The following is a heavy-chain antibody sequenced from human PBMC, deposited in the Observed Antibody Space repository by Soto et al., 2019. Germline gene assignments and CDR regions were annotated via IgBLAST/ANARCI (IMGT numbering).Heavy chain of an antibody. CDR1: GFTFDDYA. J-gene: IGHJ4*02. CDR2: ISWNSGSI. D-gene: IGHD6-19*01. V-gene: IGHV3-9*01. Sequence: GGSLRLSCAASGFTFDDYAMHWVRQAPGKGLEWVSGISWNSGSIGYADSVKGRFTISRDNAKNSLYLQMNSLRAEDTALYYCAKDTWKAVAGPSDYWGQGTLVTVSS. CDR3: AKDTWKAVAGPSDY.